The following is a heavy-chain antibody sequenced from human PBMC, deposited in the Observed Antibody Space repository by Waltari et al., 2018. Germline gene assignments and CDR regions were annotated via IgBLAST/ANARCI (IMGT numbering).Heavy chain of an antibody. CDR2: VYHNGKT. Sequence: QVQLQESGPGLVKSSETLSLTCDVSGDSISSGFYWVWIRRPPGKGPEWIGSVYHNGKTFSNPSVESRVPMSVDTSKMHFSLSLSSVTAADTAVYYCARATCSHGGCSMYYFYYYMDVWGKGTTVTVSS. J-gene: IGHJ6*03. CDR1: GDSISSGFY. D-gene: IGHD5-18*01. CDR3: ARATCSHGGCSMYYFYYYMDV. V-gene: IGHV4-38-2*01.